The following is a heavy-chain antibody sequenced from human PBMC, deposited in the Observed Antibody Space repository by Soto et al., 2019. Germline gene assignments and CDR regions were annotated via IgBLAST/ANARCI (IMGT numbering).Heavy chain of an antibody. Sequence: QVQLVESGGGVVQPGRSLRLSCAASGFPFSTYGMRWVRQAPGKGLEWVAVIYYDGSKKYYSDSVKGRFTISRDNSNNTLFLQMSNLRAEDTAVYYCARVLGFGANYLDYWGQGTLVSVFS. CDR1: GFPFSTYG. CDR3: ARVLGFGANYLDY. V-gene: IGHV3-33*01. CDR2: IYYDGSKK. J-gene: IGHJ4*02. D-gene: IGHD3-16*01.